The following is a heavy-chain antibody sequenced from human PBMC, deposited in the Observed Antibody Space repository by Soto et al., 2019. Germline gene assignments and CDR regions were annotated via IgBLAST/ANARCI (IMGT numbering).Heavy chain of an antibody. J-gene: IGHJ4*02. CDR3: ARDRHYYDSSRGFDY. CDR1: GGSVSSGSYY. V-gene: IGHV4-61*01. Sequence: QVQLQESGPGLVKPSETLSLTCTVSGGSVSSGSYYWSWIRQPPGKGLEWIGYIYYSGSTNYNPSLKSRVTIPVDTSKNQFSLKLSSVTAADTAVYYCARDRHYYDSSRGFDYWGQGTLVTVSS. D-gene: IGHD3-22*01. CDR2: IYYSGST.